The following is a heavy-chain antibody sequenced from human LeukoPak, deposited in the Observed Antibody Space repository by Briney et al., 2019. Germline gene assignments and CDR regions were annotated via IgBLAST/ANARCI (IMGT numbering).Heavy chain of an antibody. CDR1: GFTFTKYA. V-gene: IGHV3-30*02. CDR2: IRYDGSDK. J-gene: IGHJ4*02. CDR3: ARSPPSDY. Sequence: GGSLRLSCAASGFTFTKYAMSWVRQAPGKGLEWVAFIRYDGSDKYYADSVKGRFTISRDISKNTLFLQMNSLRAEDTAVYYCARSPPSDYWGQGTLVTVSS.